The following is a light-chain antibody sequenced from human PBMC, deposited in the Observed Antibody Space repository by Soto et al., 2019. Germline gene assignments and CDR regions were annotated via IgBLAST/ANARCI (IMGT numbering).Light chain of an antibody. Sequence: QSALTQPASVSGSPGQSITISCTGTSSDVGNYNLVSWYQQHPGKAPKFMIYEVSKRPSGVSNRFSGSKSGNTASLTISGLQAEDEADYYCCSYAGSRTYVFGSGTQLTVL. J-gene: IGLJ7*01. CDR1: SSDVGNYNL. CDR3: CSYAGSRTYV. V-gene: IGLV2-23*02. CDR2: EVS.